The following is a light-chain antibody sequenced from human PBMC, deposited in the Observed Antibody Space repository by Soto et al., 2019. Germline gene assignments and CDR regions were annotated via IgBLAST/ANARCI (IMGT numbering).Light chain of an antibody. J-gene: IGLJ2*01. CDR1: NIGTKG. CDR2: DDT. CDR3: QVWDNTFDQV. Sequence: SYELTQPPSASVAPGQTATITCGGKNIGTKGVHWYQQRPGQAPMLVLYDDTDRPSGNPERFSGSNSGNTATLTISRVEAGDEADYYCQVWDNTFDQVFGGGTQLTVL. V-gene: IGLV3-21*02.